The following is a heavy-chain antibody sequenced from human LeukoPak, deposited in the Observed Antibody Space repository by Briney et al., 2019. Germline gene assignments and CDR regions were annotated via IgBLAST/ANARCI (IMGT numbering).Heavy chain of an antibody. V-gene: IGHV4-38-2*02. CDR1: GYSISSGYY. J-gene: IGHJ4*02. Sequence: SETLTLTCTVSGYSISSGYYWGWLRPPPGKGLEWIGSIYHSGSTYYNPSLKSRVTISVDTSKNQFSLKLSSVTAADTAVYYCARDRGGYGYFDYWGQGTLVTVSS. CDR2: IYHSGST. CDR3: ARDRGGYGYFDY. D-gene: IGHD5-12*01.